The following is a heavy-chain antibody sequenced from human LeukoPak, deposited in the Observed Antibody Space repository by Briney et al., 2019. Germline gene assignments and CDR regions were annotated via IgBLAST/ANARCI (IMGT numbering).Heavy chain of an antibody. CDR1: GCTFTSYG. V-gene: IGHV1-18*01. CDR3: ARDQTY. Sequence: ASVKVSCKASGCTFTSYGIIWVRQAPGQGLEWMGWISAYNGNTDYSQNLQGRVTMTTDTSTNTAYMELRSLRSDDTAVYYCARDQTYWGQGTLVTVSS. J-gene: IGHJ4*02. CDR2: ISAYNGNT.